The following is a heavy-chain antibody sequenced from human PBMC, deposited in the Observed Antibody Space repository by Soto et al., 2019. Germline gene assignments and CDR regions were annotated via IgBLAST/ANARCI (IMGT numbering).Heavy chain of an antibody. J-gene: IGHJ4*02. CDR1: GGSISSYY. CDR2: IYYSGSK. Sequence: QVQLKESGPGLVKPSETLSLTCTVSGGSISSYYWSWLRQPPGKGLECIGYIYYSGSKNYNPSLNTRVNKAVDTSKNQFALKLSSVTSAGTAVYYCATMEYSSGWERFGYWGEGTLITVSS. V-gene: IGHV4-59*01. D-gene: IGHD6-19*01. CDR3: ATMEYSSGWERFGY.